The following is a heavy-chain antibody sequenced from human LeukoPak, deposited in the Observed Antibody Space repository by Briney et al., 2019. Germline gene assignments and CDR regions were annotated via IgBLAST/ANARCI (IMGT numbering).Heavy chain of an antibody. J-gene: IGHJ4*02. Sequence: PSETLSLTCTVSGGSISSGGYYWSWIRQHPGKGLEWIGYIYYSGSTYYNPSLKSRVTISVDTSKNQISLKLSSVTAADTAVYYCARQGSSAYYSWGQGTQVTVSS. V-gene: IGHV4-31*03. CDR1: GGSISSGGYY. CDR2: IYYSGST. D-gene: IGHD3-22*01. CDR3: ARQGSSAYYS.